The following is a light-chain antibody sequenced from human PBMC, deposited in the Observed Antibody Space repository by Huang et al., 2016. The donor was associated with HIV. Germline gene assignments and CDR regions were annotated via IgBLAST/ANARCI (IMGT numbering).Light chain of an antibody. CDR2: WAS. J-gene: IGKJ4*01. CDR3: QQYFESPLT. CDR1: QTILYSSKNKNY. V-gene: IGKV4-1*01. Sequence: DIVMTQSPDSLAVSLGERATVNCKSSQTILYSSKNKNYLAWYQQKPGQPPKLLIYWASTRQSGVPDRFRGSGSGTDFTLTISSLQAEDVAVYYCQQYFESPLTFGGGTKVEIK.